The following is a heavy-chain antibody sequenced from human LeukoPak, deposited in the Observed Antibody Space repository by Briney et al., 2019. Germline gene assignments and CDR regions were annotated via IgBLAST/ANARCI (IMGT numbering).Heavy chain of an antibody. CDR3: ARAGGSGSYYPNWFDP. Sequence: GASVKVSCKASGYTFNSYGISWVRQAPGQGLEWMGWINPNSGGTNYAQKFQGRVTMTRDTSISTAYMELSRLRSDDTAVYYCARAGGSGSYYPNWFDPWGQGTLVTVSS. J-gene: IGHJ5*02. CDR2: INPNSGGT. V-gene: IGHV1-2*02. D-gene: IGHD3-10*01. CDR1: GYTFNSYG.